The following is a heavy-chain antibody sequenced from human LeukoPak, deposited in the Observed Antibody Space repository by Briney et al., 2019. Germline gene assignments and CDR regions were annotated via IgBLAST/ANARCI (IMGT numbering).Heavy chain of an antibody. Sequence: GRSLRLSCAASGFTFSRHGIHWVRQAPGKGLEWVAVISYDGSNKYYADSVKGRFTISRDNSKNSLYLQMNSLRAEDTAVYYCASAHLAAYYDILTGYYKDAFDIWGQGTMVTVSS. CDR3: ASAHLAAYYDILTGYYKDAFDI. CDR1: GFTFSRHG. V-gene: IGHV3-30*03. J-gene: IGHJ3*02. D-gene: IGHD3-9*01. CDR2: ISYDGSNK.